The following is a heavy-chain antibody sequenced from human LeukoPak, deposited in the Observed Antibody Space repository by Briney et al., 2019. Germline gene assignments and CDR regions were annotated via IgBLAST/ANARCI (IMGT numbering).Heavy chain of an antibody. Sequence: PGGSLRLSCAASGFTFSSYSMNWVRQAPGKGLEWVSSISSSSSYIYYADSVKGRFTISRDNAKNSLYLQMNSLRAEDTAVYYCARYDFWSGSHYFDYWGQGTLVTVSS. D-gene: IGHD3-3*01. CDR2: ISSSSSYI. V-gene: IGHV3-21*01. J-gene: IGHJ4*02. CDR1: GFTFSSYS. CDR3: ARYDFWSGSHYFDY.